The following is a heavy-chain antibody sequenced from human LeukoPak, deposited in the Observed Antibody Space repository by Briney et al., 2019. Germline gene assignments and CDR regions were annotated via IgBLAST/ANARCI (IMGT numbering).Heavy chain of an antibody. CDR1: GFTFSSYG. D-gene: IGHD2-2*01. V-gene: IGHV3-30*02. CDR2: IRYDGSNK. Sequence: GGSLRLSCAASGFTFSSYGMHWVRQAPGKGLEWVAFIRYDGSNKYYADSVKGRFTISRDNSKNTLYLQMNSLRAEDTAVYYCAKFGPPAAIFDYWGQGTLVTVSS. CDR3: AKFGPPAAIFDY. J-gene: IGHJ4*02.